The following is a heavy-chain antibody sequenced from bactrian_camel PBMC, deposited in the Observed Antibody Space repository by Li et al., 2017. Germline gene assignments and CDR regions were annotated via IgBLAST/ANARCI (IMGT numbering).Heavy chain of an antibody. D-gene: IGHD5*01. V-gene: IGHV3S54*01. CDR1: DYPWGNNC. CDR3: ADGIDYGLGTPSCNYNN. J-gene: IGHJ4*01. CDR2: IAIGGEST. Sequence: HVQLVESGGGSVLAGGSLRLSCVASDYPWGNNCMGWFRQPPGKEREGVAAIAIGGESTFIGDSVKGRFTISQDFAKNTLYLQMNSLKPEDTAMYYCADGIDYGLGTPSCNYNNWGRGTQVTVS.